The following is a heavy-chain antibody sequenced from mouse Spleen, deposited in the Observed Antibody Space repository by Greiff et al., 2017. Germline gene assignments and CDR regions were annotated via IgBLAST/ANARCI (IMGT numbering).Heavy chain of an antibody. CDR3: ANYDGSLFYAMDY. D-gene: IGHD1-1*01. CDR1: GYTFTDYY. V-gene: IGHV1-19*01. J-gene: IGHJ4*01. CDR2: INPYNGGT. Sequence: EVKLMESGPVLVKPGASVKMSCKASGYTFTDYYMNWVKQSHGKSLEWIGVINPYNGGTSYNQKFKGKATLTVDKSSSTAYMELNSLTSEDSAVYYCANYDGSLFYAMDYWGQGTSVTVSS.